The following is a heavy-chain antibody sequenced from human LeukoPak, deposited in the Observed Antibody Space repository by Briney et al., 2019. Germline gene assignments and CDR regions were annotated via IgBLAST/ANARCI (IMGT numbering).Heavy chain of an antibody. CDR3: ARASYANYYGSGSYYNQFLYYYMDV. Sequence: TSVKVSCKASGGTFSNYAICWVQQAPGQGLEWIGGIIPIFGTANYAQKLQGRVTITADESTSTAYMELSSLRSKDTAVYYCARASYANYYGSGSYYNQFLYYYMDVWGKGTTVIVSS. V-gene: IGHV1-69*01. D-gene: IGHD3-10*01. J-gene: IGHJ6*03. CDR2: IIPIFGTA. CDR1: GGTFSNYA.